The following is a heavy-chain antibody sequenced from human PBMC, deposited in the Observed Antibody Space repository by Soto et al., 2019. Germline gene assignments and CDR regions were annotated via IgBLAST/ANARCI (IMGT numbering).Heavy chain of an antibody. D-gene: IGHD1-1*01. CDR2: LTRDGTS. CDR3: TKRATTIPTPGNYFDS. Sequence: GGSLRLSCAASGFTFSDYSMSWVRQTPERGLEWVSSLTRDGTSYYADSVQGRFTVSRDNSKNTVSLQMHILRAEDTALYYCTKRATTIPTPGNYFDSWGQGTLVTVSS. J-gene: IGHJ4*02. CDR1: GFTFSDYS. V-gene: IGHV3-23*01.